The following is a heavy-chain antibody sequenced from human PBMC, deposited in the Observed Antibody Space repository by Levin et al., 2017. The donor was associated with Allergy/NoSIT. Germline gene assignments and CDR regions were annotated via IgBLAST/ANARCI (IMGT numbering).Heavy chain of an antibody. Sequence: GGSLRLSCAASGFTFSTYWMNWVRQAPGKGLEWVANIKEDGSEKYYADSVKGRFTISRDNAKNSLYLQMNSLRAEDTAVYYCARGGVPHASDIWGQGTMVTVSS. CDR3: ARGGVPHASDI. CDR2: IKEDGSEK. V-gene: IGHV3-7*01. J-gene: IGHJ3*02. CDR1: GFTFSTYW. D-gene: IGHD3-10*01.